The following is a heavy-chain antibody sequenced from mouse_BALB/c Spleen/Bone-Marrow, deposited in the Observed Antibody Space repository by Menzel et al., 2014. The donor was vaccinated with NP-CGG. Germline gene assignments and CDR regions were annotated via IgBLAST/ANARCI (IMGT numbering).Heavy chain of an antibody. Sequence: QVQLQQSGAELMKPGASVKISCKATGFTFSDNWIEWVNQRPGHGLEWIGEILPGSGSTNYNEKFKGKATFTADTSSNTAYMQLSSLTSEDSAVYYCARRGHGFAWFAYWGQGTLVTVSA. CDR2: ILPGSGST. CDR3: ARRGHGFAWFAY. CDR1: GFTFSDNW. D-gene: IGHD1-2*01. V-gene: IGHV1-9*01. J-gene: IGHJ3*01.